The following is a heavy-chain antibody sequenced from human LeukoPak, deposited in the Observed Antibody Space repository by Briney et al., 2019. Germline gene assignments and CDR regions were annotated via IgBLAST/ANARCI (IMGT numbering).Heavy chain of an antibody. Sequence: PGGSLRLSCTASGFDFNNYNMNWVRQAPGKGLEWVSYISSSGSTIYYADSVKGRFTISRDNAKNSLYLQMNSLRAEDTAVYYCARESPADDAFDIWGQGTMVTVSS. J-gene: IGHJ3*02. V-gene: IGHV3-48*04. D-gene: IGHD6-19*01. CDR2: ISSSGSTI. CDR1: GFDFNNYN. CDR3: ARESPADDAFDI.